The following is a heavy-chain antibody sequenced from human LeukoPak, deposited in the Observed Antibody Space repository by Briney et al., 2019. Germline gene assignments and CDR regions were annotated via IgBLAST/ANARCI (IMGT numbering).Heavy chain of an antibody. CDR1: GYTFSDFG. CDR2: ISAYNGVT. Sequence: GASVKVSCETSGYTFSDFGMSWVRQAPGQGLEWMGWISAYNGVTNYAHNLQGRVTMTTDTSTSTAYMELRSLRSDDTAVYYCARGRPSDYWGQGTLVTVSS. J-gene: IGHJ4*02. CDR3: ARGRPSDY. V-gene: IGHV1-18*01.